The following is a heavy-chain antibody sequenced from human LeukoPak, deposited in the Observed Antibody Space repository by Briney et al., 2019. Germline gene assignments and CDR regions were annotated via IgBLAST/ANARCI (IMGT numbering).Heavy chain of an antibody. CDR2: MYYSGST. CDR1: GDLINGYS. Sequence: KPSDTVSLICTVCGDLINGYSWTWIRQPPGKGLEWIGYMYYSGSTNYNPSRKSPVTISVDTSRNQFSLKLRSVTAADTAVYYCARADQCGGDCYSLDYGGQGTLVTVSS. CDR3: ARADQCGGDCYSLDY. D-gene: IGHD2-21*02. J-gene: IGHJ4*02. V-gene: IGHV4-59*07.